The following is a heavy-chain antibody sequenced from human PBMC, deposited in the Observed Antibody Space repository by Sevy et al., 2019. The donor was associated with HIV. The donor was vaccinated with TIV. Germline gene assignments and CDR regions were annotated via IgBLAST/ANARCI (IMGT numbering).Heavy chain of an antibody. CDR3: ARGDPYYYDSSGYYPFDY. J-gene: IGHJ4*02. CDR2: IYTSGST. V-gene: IGHV4-4*07. Sequence: SETLSLTCTVSGGSISSYYWSWIRQPAGKGLEWIGRIYTSGSTNYNPSLKSRVTMSVDTSKNQYSLKLSSVAAADTAVEYCARGDPYYYDSSGYYPFDYWGQGTLVTVSS. D-gene: IGHD3-22*01. CDR1: GGSISSYY.